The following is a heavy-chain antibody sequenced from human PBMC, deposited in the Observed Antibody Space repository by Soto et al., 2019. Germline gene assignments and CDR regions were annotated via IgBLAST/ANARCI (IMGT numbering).Heavy chain of an antibody. J-gene: IGHJ6*02. CDR2: ISGSGGST. Sequence: GGSLRLSCAASGFTFSSYAMSWVRQAPGKGLEWVSAISGSGGSTYYADSVKGRFTISRDNSKNTLYLQMNSLRAEDTAVYYCASGYYDILTGYSDLHYGMDVWGLGTTVTVSS. CDR1: GFTFSSYA. V-gene: IGHV3-23*01. D-gene: IGHD3-9*01. CDR3: ASGYYDILTGYSDLHYGMDV.